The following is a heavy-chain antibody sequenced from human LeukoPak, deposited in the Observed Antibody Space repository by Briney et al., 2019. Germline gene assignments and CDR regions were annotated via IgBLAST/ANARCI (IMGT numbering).Heavy chain of an antibody. Sequence: ASVTVSFTSSVYTFTIYGISWVRQAPGQGLEWMGWISAYNGNKNYAQKLQGRVTITTDTSTSTAYMDLRSLRSDDTAVYYCARMDIVVVPAAPPYYYYYMDVWGKGNTVTVSS. CDR3: ARMDIVVVPAAPPYYYYYMDV. D-gene: IGHD2-2*03. V-gene: IGHV1-18*01. CDR2: ISAYNGNK. J-gene: IGHJ6*03. CDR1: VYTFTIYG.